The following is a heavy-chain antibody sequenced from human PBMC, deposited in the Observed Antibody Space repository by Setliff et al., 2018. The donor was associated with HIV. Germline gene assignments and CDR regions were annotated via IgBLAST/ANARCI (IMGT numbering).Heavy chain of an antibody. CDR3: AGHSGYYYDSSGYYPFDV. CDR1: GGSISSYY. V-gene: IGHV4-4*09. J-gene: IGHJ3*01. D-gene: IGHD3-22*01. Sequence: SETLSLTCIVSGGSISSYYWSWIRQPPGKELEWIGDIYTNGSTDYNPSLRSRVTISVDTSKKRFSLRLSSVTAADTAVCYCAGHSGYYYDSSGYYPFDVWGQGTMVTVSS. CDR2: IYTNGST.